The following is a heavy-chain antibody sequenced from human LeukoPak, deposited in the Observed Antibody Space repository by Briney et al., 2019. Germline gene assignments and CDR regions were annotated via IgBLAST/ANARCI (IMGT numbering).Heavy chain of an antibody. CDR1: GYTFTDYC. CDR3: ARDVGGAYCSGDGCYSDAFDI. V-gene: IGHV1-46*01. J-gene: IGHJ3*02. Sequence: GASVKVSCKASGYTFTDYCIHWVRQTPGQGLEWMGIINPGDGSTGYAQKFQGRVTMTRDTSTSTVYMELSGLGSEDTAVYFCARDVGGAYCSGDGCYSDAFDIWGQGTIVTVSS. CDR2: INPGDGST. D-gene: IGHD2-15*01.